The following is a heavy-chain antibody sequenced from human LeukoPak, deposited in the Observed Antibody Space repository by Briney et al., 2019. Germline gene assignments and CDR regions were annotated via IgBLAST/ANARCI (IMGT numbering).Heavy chain of an antibody. D-gene: IGHD2-2*01. Sequence: GGSLRLSCAASGFNFSSYAMYLVRQAPGKGLEWVAVISYDGSHKYYADSVKGRFTISRDNSKNTLYLQMNSLRAEDTAVYYCARDPAVRYCSSTSCRVTYYMDVWGKGTTVTVSS. J-gene: IGHJ6*03. V-gene: IGHV3-30*04. CDR2: ISYDGSHK. CDR3: ARDPAVRYCSSTSCRVTYYMDV. CDR1: GFNFSSYA.